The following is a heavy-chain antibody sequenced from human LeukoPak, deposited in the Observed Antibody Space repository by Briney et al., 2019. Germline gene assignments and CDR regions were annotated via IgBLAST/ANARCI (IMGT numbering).Heavy chain of an antibody. V-gene: IGHV1-2*07. D-gene: IGHD3-9*01. CDR2: INPNNGDT. CDR3: ARDSNYYDSTDYLDH. CDR1: VYTFSGYY. J-gene: IGHJ4*02. Sequence: ASVKVSCKASVYTFSGYYIHWIRKAPGQGLEWMGWINPNNGDTKYAHTFHGRDTMTRDTSIRTAYMELSGLRYDDTALYYCARDSNYYDSTDYLDHWGQGSQIIVSS.